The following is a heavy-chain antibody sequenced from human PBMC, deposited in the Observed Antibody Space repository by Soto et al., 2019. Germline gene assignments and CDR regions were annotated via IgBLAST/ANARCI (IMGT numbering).Heavy chain of an antibody. Sequence: ASLKVSCKASGYTFTSYGISWVRQAPGQGLEWMGWISAYNGNTNYAQKLQGRVTMTADTSTNTAYMELSSLRSEDTAVYYCATKDYDFWSGDTFDYWGQGTLVTVSS. CDR3: ATKDYDFWSGDTFDY. D-gene: IGHD3-3*01. CDR2: ISAYNGNT. V-gene: IGHV1-18*01. CDR1: GYTFTSYG. J-gene: IGHJ4*02.